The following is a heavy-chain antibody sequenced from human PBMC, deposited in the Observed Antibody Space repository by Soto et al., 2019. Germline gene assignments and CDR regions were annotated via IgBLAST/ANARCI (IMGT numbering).Heavy chain of an antibody. Sequence: EVQLLESGGGLVQPGGSLRLSCAASEFTFTSYAMSWVRQAPGKGLEWISAVGSDGGSTYYADSVRGRFTVSRANSQNTLYLQMNILRAEDTAVYYCAKDVSGSGTFCHFDNWGQGTLVTVSS. CDR2: VGSDGGST. CDR1: EFTFTSYA. D-gene: IGHD3-10*01. V-gene: IGHV3-23*01. CDR3: AKDVSGSGTFCHFDN. J-gene: IGHJ4*02.